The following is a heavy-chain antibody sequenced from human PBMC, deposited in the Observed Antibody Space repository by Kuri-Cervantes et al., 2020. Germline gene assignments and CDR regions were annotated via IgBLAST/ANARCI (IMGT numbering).Heavy chain of an antibody. CDR1: GFCIIDYY. Sequence: GESLKISCAASGFCIIDYYMSWIRQAPGKGLEWVAYISSNGDIIYFADSVKGRFTISRDNAKNSLYLQMNSLRAEDTALYYCAKGEAAAGTGGCTGPTGDYWGQGTLVTVSS. J-gene: IGHJ4*02. CDR2: ISSNGDII. V-gene: IGHV3-11*01. D-gene: IGHD6-13*01. CDR3: AKGEAAAGTGGCTGPTGDY.